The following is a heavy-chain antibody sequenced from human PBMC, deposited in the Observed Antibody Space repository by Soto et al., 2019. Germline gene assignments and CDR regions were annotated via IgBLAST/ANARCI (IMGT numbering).Heavy chain of an antibody. CDR1: GFTFSSYA. D-gene: IGHD3-22*01. J-gene: IGHJ1*01. CDR3: AKPSAMIVVGPALFQH. V-gene: IGHV3-23*01. CDR2: ISGSGGST. Sequence: EVQLLESGGGLVQPGGSLRLSCAASGFTFSSYAMSWVRQAPGKGLEWVSAISGSGGSTYYADSVKGRFTISKDNSKNTLYLQMNSLRAEGTAVYYCAKPSAMIVVGPALFQHWGQGTLGTFSS.